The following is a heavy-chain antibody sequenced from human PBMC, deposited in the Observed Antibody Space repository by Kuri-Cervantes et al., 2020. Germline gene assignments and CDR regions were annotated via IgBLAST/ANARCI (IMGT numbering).Heavy chain of an antibody. J-gene: IGHJ4*02. D-gene: IGHD3-3*01. Sequence: LSLTCAASGFTFSSYGMHWVRQAPGKGLEWVAVIWYDGSNKYYADSVKGRFTISRDNSKNTLYLQMNSLRAEDTAVYYCARDAPYYEAYYFDYWGQGTLVTVSS. V-gene: IGHV3-33*01. CDR1: GFTFSSYG. CDR3: ARDAPYYEAYYFDY. CDR2: IWYDGSNK.